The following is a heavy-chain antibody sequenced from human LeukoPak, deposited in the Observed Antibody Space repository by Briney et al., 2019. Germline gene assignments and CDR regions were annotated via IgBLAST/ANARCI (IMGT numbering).Heavy chain of an antibody. CDR2: INPNIGVT. CDR1: GYTFIDYY. V-gene: IGHV1-2*02. D-gene: IGHD3-16*02. J-gene: IGHJ4*02. CDR3: ARGPLRLGDLSTL. Sequence: ASVKVSCKASGYTFIDYYIHWVRQAPGQGLEWMGWINPNIGVTTYAQRFQGRVTMTRDTANSTAYMDISRLRSDDTAVYSCARGPLRLGDLSTLWGQGTLVTVSS.